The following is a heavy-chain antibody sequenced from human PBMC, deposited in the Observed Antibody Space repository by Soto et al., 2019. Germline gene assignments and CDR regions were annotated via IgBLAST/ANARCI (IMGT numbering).Heavy chain of an antibody. D-gene: IGHD6-19*01. CDR1: GGSISSSDYY. Sequence: SETLSLTCTVSGGSISSSDYYWAWVRQTPGKGLEWIGSIYYSGATYYNQSLKSRVTISVDTSRDQFYLELRSVTAADTAIFFCVSFSLAVAGSSLFDFSGQGIPDTVSA. V-gene: IGHV4-39*01. CDR3: VSFSLAVAGSSLFDF. J-gene: IGHJ5*01. CDR2: IYYSGAT.